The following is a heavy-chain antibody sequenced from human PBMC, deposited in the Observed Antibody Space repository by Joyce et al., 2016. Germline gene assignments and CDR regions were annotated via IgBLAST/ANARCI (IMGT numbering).Heavy chain of an antibody. Sequence: EVQLVESGGGLVKPGGSLRISCAASGFTFSTSSMSWFRRAPVKGRECVSGISSDSTYIFYADSVKGRFTVSRDNAKNSLYLQMNSLRAEDTAVFFCARGGIVYDYSMDLWGQGTTVTVSS. D-gene: IGHD3-22*01. CDR2: ISSDSTYI. V-gene: IGHV3-21*02. CDR1: GFTFSTSS. CDR3: ARGGIVYDYSMDL. J-gene: IGHJ6*02.